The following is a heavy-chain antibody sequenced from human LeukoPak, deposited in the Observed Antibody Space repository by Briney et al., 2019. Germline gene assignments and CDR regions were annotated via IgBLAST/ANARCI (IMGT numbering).Heavy chain of an antibody. CDR2: ISSSGSTI. Sequence: GGSLRLSCAASGFTFSSYEMNWVRQAPGKGLEWVSYISSSGSTIYYAGSVKGRFTISRDNAKNSLYLQMNSLRVEDTAVYYCAKVGVRDYDYGDYLPYNWGQGTLVTVSS. V-gene: IGHV3-48*03. D-gene: IGHD4-17*01. CDR3: AKVGVRDYDYGDYLPYN. CDR1: GFTFSSYE. J-gene: IGHJ4*02.